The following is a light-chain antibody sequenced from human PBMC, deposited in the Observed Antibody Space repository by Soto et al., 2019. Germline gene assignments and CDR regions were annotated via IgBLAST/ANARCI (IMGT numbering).Light chain of an antibody. V-gene: IGKV3-11*01. CDR2: DAS. Sequence: EIVLTQSPATLSLSPGERATLSCRSSQSVSSYLAWYQQKPGQAPRLLIYDASNRATGIPARFSGSGSGTDFTLTSSRLEPEAVAVYYCQQRRTCPAWTFGQGDNVESK. CDR3: QQRRTCPAWT. CDR1: QSVSSY. J-gene: IGKJ1*01.